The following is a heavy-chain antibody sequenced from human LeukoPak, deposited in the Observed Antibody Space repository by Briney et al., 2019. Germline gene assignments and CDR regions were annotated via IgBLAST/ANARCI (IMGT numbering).Heavy chain of an antibody. CDR1: GGSISSYY. CDR2: IYYSGST. CDR3: ARAYYCSGGSCFILDY. D-gene: IGHD2-15*01. Sequence: SETLSLTCTVSGGSISSYYWSWIRQPPGKGLEWIGYIYYSGSTNYNPSLKSRVTISVDTPKNQFSLKLSSVTAADTAVYYCARAYYCSGGSCFILDYWGQGTLVTVSS. J-gene: IGHJ4*02. V-gene: IGHV4-59*08.